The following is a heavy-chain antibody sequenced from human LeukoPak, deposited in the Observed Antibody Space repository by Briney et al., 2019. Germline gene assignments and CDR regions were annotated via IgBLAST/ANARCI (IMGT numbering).Heavy chain of an antibody. J-gene: IGHJ4*02. CDR1: GFTFSSYW. Sequence: GGSLRLSCAASGFTFSSYWMTWVRQAPGKGLAWVANIKQDGGETYYVDSVKGRFTISRDNGKNSLYLQMNSLRAEDTAVYYCARDKGSYDSDFWGQGTLVTVSS. V-gene: IGHV3-7*01. CDR3: ARDKGSYDSDF. CDR2: IKQDGGET. D-gene: IGHD5-18*01.